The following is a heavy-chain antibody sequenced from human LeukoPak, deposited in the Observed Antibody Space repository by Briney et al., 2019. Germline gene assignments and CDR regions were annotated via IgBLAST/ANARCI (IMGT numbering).Heavy chain of an antibody. CDR3: ARLPKVYSYDSSGYYLGHWYYYYMDV. D-gene: IGHD3-22*01. J-gene: IGHJ6*03. CDR1: GGSISSSSYY. CDR2: IYYSGST. V-gene: IGHV4-39*01. Sequence: SETLSLTCTVSGGSISSSSYYWGWIRQPPGKGLEWIGSIYYSGSTYYNPSLKSRVTISVDTSKNQFSLKLSSVTAADTAVYYCARLPKVYSYDSSGYYLGHWYYYYMDVWGKGTTVTISS.